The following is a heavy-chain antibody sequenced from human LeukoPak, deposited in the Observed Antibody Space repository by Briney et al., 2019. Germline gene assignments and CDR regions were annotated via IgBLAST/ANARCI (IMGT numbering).Heavy chain of an antibody. V-gene: IGHV3-30*01. J-gene: IGHJ4*02. Sequence: GGSLRLSCAASGFTFSSYAMHWVRQAPGKGLEWVAVISYGGDNKYYADSVKGRFTISRDNSKNTPYLQMNSLRAEDTAVYYCARYFEAHDLRPIGYWGQGTLVTVSS. CDR1: GFTFSSYA. D-gene: IGHD3-3*01. CDR2: ISYGGDNK. CDR3: ARYFEAHDLRPIGY.